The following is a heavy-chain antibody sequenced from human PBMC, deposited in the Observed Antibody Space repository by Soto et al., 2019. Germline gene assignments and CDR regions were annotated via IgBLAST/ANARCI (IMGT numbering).Heavy chain of an antibody. CDR3: AKDKGATTLLGY. CDR2: ISYDGSNK. CDR1: GFTFSRYG. D-gene: IGHD1-26*01. J-gene: IGHJ4*02. Sequence: PGGSLRLSFAASGFTFSRYGMHWVRQAPGKGLEWVAVISYDGSNKYYADSVKGRFTISRDNSKNTLYLQMNSLRAEDTAVYYCAKDKGATTLLGYWGQGTLVTVSS. V-gene: IGHV3-30*18.